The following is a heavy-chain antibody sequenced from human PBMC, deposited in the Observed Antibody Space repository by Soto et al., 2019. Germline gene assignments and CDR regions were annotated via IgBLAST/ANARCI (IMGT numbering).Heavy chain of an antibody. D-gene: IGHD3-16*01. CDR1: GYTFTSYG. CDR3: AREVGGGLGVYYYYMDV. Sequence: QVQLVQSGAEVKKPGASVKVSCKASGYTFTSYGISWVRQAPGQGLEWMGWISAYNGNTNYAQKLQGRVTMTTDTATSTGDMELGSLEPDDTAVYYCAREVGGGLGVYYYYMDVWGKGTTVTVSS. J-gene: IGHJ6*03. V-gene: IGHV1-18*01. CDR2: ISAYNGNT.